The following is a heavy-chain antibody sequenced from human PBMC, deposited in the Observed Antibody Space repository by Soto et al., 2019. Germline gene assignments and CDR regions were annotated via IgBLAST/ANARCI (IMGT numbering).Heavy chain of an antibody. CDR3: ARALVRYSSSSPFDY. V-gene: IGHV3-33*01. Sequence: GGSLRLSCAASGFTFSSYGMHWVRQAPGKGLEWVAVIWYDGSKKYYADSVKGRFTISRDNSKNTLYLQMNSLRAEDTAVYYCARALVRYSSSSPFDYWGQGTLVTVSS. J-gene: IGHJ4*02. CDR1: GFTFSSYG. D-gene: IGHD6-13*01. CDR2: IWYDGSKK.